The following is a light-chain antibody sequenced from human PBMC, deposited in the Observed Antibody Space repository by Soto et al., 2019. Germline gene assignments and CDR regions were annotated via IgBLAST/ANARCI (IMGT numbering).Light chain of an antibody. CDR1: SSDVGGYNY. CDR3: SSYAGSNLV. J-gene: IGLJ2*01. CDR2: EVS. Sequence: QSALTQPPSASGSPGQSVTISCTGTSSDVGGYNYVSWYQQHPGKAPKLMIYEVSKRPSGVPDRFSGSKSGNTASLTVSGLQAEDEADYYCSSYAGSNLVFGGGTNLTVL. V-gene: IGLV2-8*01.